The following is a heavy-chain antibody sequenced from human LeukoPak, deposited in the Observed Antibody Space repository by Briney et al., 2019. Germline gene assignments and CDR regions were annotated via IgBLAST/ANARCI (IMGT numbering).Heavy chain of an antibody. J-gene: IGHJ5*02. CDR1: GGSLSSGGYY. CDR2: IYYSGST. CDR3: ARYRIRYCSGGSCYKWFDP. V-gene: IGHV4-31*03. Sequence: SQTLSLTCTVSGGSLSSGGYYWSWVRQHPGKGLEWLGYIYYSGSTYYNPSLKSRVTISVDTSKNQFSLKLSSVTAADTAVYYCARYRIRYCSGGSCYKWFDPWGQGTLVTVSS. D-gene: IGHD2-15*01.